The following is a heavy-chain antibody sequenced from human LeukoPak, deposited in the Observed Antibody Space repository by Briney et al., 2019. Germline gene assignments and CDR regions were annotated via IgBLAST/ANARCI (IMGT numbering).Heavy chain of an antibody. CDR2: INPNSGGT. J-gene: IGHJ6*02. CDR1: GYTFTGYY. CDR3: ARTVYSSGWYIYYYYYGMDV. D-gene: IGHD6-19*01. Sequence: ASVKVSCKASGYTFTGYYMHWVRQAPGQGLEWMGWINPNSGGTNYAQKFQGRVTMTRDTSISTAYTELSRLRSDDTAVYYCARTVYSSGWYIYYYYYGMDVWGQGTTVTVSS. V-gene: IGHV1-2*02.